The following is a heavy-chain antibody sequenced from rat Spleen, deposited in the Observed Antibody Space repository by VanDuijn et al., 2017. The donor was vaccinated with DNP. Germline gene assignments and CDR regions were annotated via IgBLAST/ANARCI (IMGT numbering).Heavy chain of an antibody. V-gene: IGHV5-7*01. CDR1: GFTFSDYN. CDR3: AKEALRAPFDY. D-gene: IGHD3-1*01. J-gene: IGHJ2*01. Sequence: EVQLVESGGGFVQPGRSLKLSCAASGFTFSDYNMAWVRQAPRTGLEWVATISYDGSSTYYRDSVKGRFTISRDNAKSTLYLQMESLRSEDTATYYCAKEALRAPFDYWGQGIMVTVSS. CDR2: ISYDGSST.